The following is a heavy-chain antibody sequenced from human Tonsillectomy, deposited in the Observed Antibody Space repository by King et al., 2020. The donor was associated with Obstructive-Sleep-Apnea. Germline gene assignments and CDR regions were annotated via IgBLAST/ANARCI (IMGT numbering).Heavy chain of an antibody. J-gene: IGHJ4*02. CDR1: CGSISSSSYY. CDR2: IYYSGST. V-gene: IGHV4-39*07. Sequence: QLQESGPGLVKPSETLSLTCTVSCGSISSSSYYWGWIRQPPGKGLEGIGSIYYSGSTYYNPSLKSRVTISVDTSKNQFSLKLSSVTAADTAVYYCARETHYYDSSGYLSYFDYWGQGTLVTVSS. CDR3: ARETHYYDSSGYLSYFDY. D-gene: IGHD3-22*01.